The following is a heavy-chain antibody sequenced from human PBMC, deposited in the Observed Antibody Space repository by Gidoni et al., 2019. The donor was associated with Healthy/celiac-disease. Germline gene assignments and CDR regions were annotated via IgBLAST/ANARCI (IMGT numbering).Heavy chain of an antibody. CDR1: GFTFSSYG. V-gene: IGHV3-33*01. Sequence: QVQLVESGGGVVQPGRSLRLSCAASGFTFSSYGMHWVRQAPGKGLEWVAVIWYDGSNKYYADSVKGRFTISRDNSKNTLYLQMNSLRAEDTAVYYCAREEYSGSYSGDWEKPGYYGMDVWGQGTTVTVSS. CDR3: AREEYSGSYSGDWEKPGYYGMDV. CDR2: IWYDGSNK. D-gene: IGHD1-26*01. J-gene: IGHJ6*02.